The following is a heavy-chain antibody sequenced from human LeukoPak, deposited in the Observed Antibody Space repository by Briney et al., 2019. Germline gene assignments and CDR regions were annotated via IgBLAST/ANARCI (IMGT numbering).Heavy chain of an antibody. CDR2: IRSKAYGGTT. Sequence: PGGSLRLSCTASEFTFGDYAMSWVRQAPGQGLEWVGFIRSKAYGGTTEYAASVKGRFTISRDDSKSIAYLQMNSLKTEDTAVYFCTSGVAGLDYWGQGTLVTVSS. V-gene: IGHV3-49*04. J-gene: IGHJ4*02. D-gene: IGHD6-19*01. CDR1: EFTFGDYA. CDR3: TSGVAGLDY.